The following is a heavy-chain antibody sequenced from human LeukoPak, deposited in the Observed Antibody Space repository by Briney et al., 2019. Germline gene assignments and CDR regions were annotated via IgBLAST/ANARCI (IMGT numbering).Heavy chain of an antibody. J-gene: IGHJ4*02. CDR1: GFTVSDNN. CDR3: ARTNYDSSGYLDY. CDR2: LHRDGSV. D-gene: IGHD3-22*01. Sequence: GGSLRLSCAASGFTVSDNNMIWVRQAPGKGLEWVSTLHRDGSVRYADSVNGRFTISRDDSKNTLSLQMNSLRAEDTAVYYCARTNYDSSGYLDYWGQGTLVTVSS. V-gene: IGHV3-53*01.